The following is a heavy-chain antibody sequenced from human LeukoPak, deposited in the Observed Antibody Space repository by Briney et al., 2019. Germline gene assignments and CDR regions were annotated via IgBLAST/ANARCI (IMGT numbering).Heavy chain of an antibody. Sequence: SVKVSCKASGGTFSSYPISWVRQAPGQGLEWMGGIIPMLDTADFAQKFQGRVTITADTSTSTAYMELSSLRSEDTAVYYCARGVTGRYCSSTSCHWRAWFDPWGQGTLVTVSS. CDR1: GGTFSSYP. CDR3: ARGVTGRYCSSTSCHWRAWFDP. D-gene: IGHD2-2*01. V-gene: IGHV1-69*10. J-gene: IGHJ5*02. CDR2: IIPMLDTA.